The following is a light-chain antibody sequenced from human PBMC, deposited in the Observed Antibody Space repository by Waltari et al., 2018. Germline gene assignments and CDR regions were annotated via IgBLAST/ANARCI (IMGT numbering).Light chain of an antibody. CDR2: DVT. J-gene: IGLJ1*01. V-gene: IGLV2-23*02. CDR1: SSDVGRYNL. CDR3: CSFAGSISVFTV. Sequence: QSALTQFASVSGSPGQSITISCTGTSSDVGRYNLVSWYQQPPGRAPKPIIYDVTKRPSGVSNRFSGSKSGNTASLTISGLQAEDEADYYCCSFAGSISVFTVFGTGTTVTVL.